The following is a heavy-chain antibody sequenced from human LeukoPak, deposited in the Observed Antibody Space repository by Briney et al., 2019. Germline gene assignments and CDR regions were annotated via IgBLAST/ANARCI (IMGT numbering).Heavy chain of an antibody. J-gene: IGHJ6*03. CDR3: ARGTGCGGGSCPISHYYYHYYMDV. V-gene: IGHV1-69*13. CDR2: IIPIFGTA. Sequence: GASVKVSCKASGGTFSNSAISWVRQAPGQGLEWMGGIIPIFGTANYAQRFQGRVTITADESTTTAYMEVSSLRAEDTAVYYCARGTGCGGGSCPISHYYYHYYMDVWGKGTTVTVSS. D-gene: IGHD2-15*01. CDR1: GGTFSNSA.